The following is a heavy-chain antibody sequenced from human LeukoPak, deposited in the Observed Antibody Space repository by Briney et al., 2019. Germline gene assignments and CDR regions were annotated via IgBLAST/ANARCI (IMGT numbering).Heavy chain of an antibody. CDR2: ISGSGGST. CDR1: GFTFSSYA. J-gene: IGHJ3*02. Sequence: GGSLRLSCAASGFTFSSYAMSWVRQAPGKGLEWVSAISGSGGSTYHADSVKGRFTISRDNSKNTLYLQVNSLRAEDTAMYYCARNILFAFDIWGQGTMVTVSS. V-gene: IGHV3-23*01. CDR3: ARNILFAFDI.